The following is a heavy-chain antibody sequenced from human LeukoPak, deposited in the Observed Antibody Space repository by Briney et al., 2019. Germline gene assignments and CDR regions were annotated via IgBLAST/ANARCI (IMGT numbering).Heavy chain of an antibody. J-gene: IGHJ3*02. V-gene: IGHV1-2*02. CDR1: GYTFTDYY. D-gene: IGHD2/OR15-2a*01. CDR3: ASTSSILILYAGAFDI. Sequence: ASVMVSCKASGYTFTDYYMHWVRQAPGQGLEWMGWINPNSGGANYAQKFQGRVTMTRDTSVSTAYMELSSLRSDDTAVYYCASTSSILILYAGAFDIWGQGTMVTVSS. CDR2: INPNSGGA.